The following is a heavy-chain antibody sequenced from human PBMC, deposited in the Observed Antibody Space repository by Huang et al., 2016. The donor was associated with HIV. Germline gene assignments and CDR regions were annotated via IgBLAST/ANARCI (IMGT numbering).Heavy chain of an antibody. J-gene: IGHJ6*03. V-gene: IGHV3-30-3*01. D-gene: IGHD6-13*01. Sequence: QVHLVESGGGVVQPGRSLRLSCAASGFTFSSYPMHWVRQGPGKGLEWVASVSSTGTNKYYGDSGKGRFTISRDKSRNRLYLQMNSLRAEDTGIYYCASATPSPTLVLYYYYYMDVWGKGTTVAVFS. CDR3: ASATPSPTLVLYYYYYMDV. CDR1: GFTFSSYP. CDR2: VSSTGTNK.